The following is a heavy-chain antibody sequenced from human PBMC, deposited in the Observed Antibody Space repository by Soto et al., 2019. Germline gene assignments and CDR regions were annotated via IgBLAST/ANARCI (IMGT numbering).Heavy chain of an antibody. V-gene: IGHV3-23*01. J-gene: IGHJ6*02. CDR3: ANLGSAYGDYTPYYYYGMDV. Sequence: GGSLRLSCAASGFTFSSYAMSWVRQAPGKGLEWVSAISGSGGSTYYADSVKGRFTISRDNSKNTLYLQMNSLRAEDTAVYYCANLGSAYGDYTPYYYYGMDVWGQGTTVTVSS. CDR1: GFTFSSYA. CDR2: ISGSGGST. D-gene: IGHD4-17*01.